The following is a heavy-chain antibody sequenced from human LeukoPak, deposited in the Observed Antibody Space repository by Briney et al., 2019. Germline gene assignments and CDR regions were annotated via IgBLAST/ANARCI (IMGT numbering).Heavy chain of an antibody. J-gene: IGHJ4*02. CDR1: GGSISSSSYY. D-gene: IGHD4-17*01. Sequence: SETLSLTCTVSGGSISSSSYYWGWIRQPPGKGLEWIGSIYYSGSTYYNPSLKSRVTISVDTSKNQFSLKLSSVTAADTAVYYCALSTTRVTTRTLDYWGQGTLVTVSS. V-gene: IGHV4-39*01. CDR3: ALSTTRVTTRTLDY. CDR2: IYYSGST.